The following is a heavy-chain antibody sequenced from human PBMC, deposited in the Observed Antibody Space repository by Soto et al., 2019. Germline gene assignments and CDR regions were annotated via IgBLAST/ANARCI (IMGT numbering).Heavy chain of an antibody. CDR1: GASFSGYY. V-gene: IGHV4-34*01. D-gene: IGHD6-13*01. CDR2: INHSGST. J-gene: IGHJ3*02. Sequence: SETLSLTCAVYGASFSGYYWSWIRQPPGKGLEWIGEINHSGSTNYNPSLKSRVTISVDTSKNQFSLKLSSVTAADTAVYYCAREAAAVNDAFDIWGQGTMVTVSS. CDR3: AREAAAVNDAFDI.